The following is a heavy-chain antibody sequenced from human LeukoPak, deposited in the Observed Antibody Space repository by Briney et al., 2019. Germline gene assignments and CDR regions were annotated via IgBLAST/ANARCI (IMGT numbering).Heavy chain of an antibody. J-gene: IGHJ4*02. V-gene: IGHV4-59*01. CDR1: GGSISSYY. CDR2: IYYSGST. D-gene: IGHD6-13*01. Sequence: NSSETLSLTCTVSGGSISSYYWSWIRQPPGKGLEWIGYIYYSGSTNYNPSLKSRVTISVDTSKNQFSLKLSSVTAADTAVYYCAQSSSWYTYYFDYWGQGTLVTVSS. CDR3: AQSSSWYTYYFDY.